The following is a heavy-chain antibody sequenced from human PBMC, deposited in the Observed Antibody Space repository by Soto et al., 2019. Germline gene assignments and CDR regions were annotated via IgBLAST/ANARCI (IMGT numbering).Heavy chain of an antibody. CDR1: GGSISSGGYY. D-gene: IGHD3-10*01. CDR3: ASSWVVWFGEDYSGMVV. Sequence: QVQLQESGPGLVKPSQTLSLTCTVSGGSISSGGYYWSWIRQHPGKGLEWIGYIYYSGSTYYNPFFNTRVTISAVTSRNQFSLRLSFLTAAGTAVYYCASSWVVWFGEDYSGMVVRGQGTTVTVSS. CDR2: IYYSGST. V-gene: IGHV4-31*03. J-gene: IGHJ6*02.